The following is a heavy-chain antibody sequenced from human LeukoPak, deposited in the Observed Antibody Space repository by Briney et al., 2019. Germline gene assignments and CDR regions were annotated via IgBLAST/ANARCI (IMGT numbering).Heavy chain of an antibody. CDR3: ATAKKNWNYVFDY. CDR2: IYSGGST. Sequence: PGGSLRLSCAASGFTVSSNYMSWVRQAPGKGLEWVSVIYSGGSTYYADSVKGRFTISRDNSKNTLYLQMNSLRAEDTAVYYCATAKKNWNYVFDYWGQGTLVTVSS. J-gene: IGHJ4*02. V-gene: IGHV3-66*01. CDR1: GFTVSSNY. D-gene: IGHD1-7*01.